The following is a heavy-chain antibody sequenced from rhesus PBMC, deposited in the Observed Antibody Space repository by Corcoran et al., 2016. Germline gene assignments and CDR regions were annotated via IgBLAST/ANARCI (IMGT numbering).Heavy chain of an antibody. Sequence: QVQLKESGPGLVKPSETLSLTCAVSGYSISSGYGWSWIRQPPGKGLGWIGYIGGSSWSTNYHPSLKSRVTISKDTSKSQFSLKLGAVTAADTAVYYCARDREGSGYSYLFDYWGQGVLVTVSS. V-gene: IGHV4-127*01. D-gene: IGHD5-24*01. J-gene: IGHJ4*01. CDR1: GYSISSGYG. CDR3: ARDREGSGYSYLFDY. CDR2: IGGSSWST.